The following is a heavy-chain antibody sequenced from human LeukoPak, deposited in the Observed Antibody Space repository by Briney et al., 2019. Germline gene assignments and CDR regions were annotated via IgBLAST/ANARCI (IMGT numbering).Heavy chain of an antibody. CDR2: ISNDGSRK. Sequence: GRSLRLSCAPSGFTFSRHGMHWVRHAPGKGLEWVAIISNDGSRKYYAHSVEGRFTISRDNSKNTLYLQMDSLRAEDTAVYYCARDRAWNYFDYWGQGTLVTVSS. J-gene: IGHJ4*02. V-gene: IGHV3-30*03. D-gene: IGHD3-3*01. CDR3: ARDRAWNYFDY. CDR1: GFTFSRHG.